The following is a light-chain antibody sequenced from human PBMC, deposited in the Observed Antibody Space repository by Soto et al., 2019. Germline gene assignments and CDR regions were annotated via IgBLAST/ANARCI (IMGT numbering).Light chain of an antibody. CDR1: QSVSSSY. V-gene: IGKV3-20*01. Sequence: IALTQSPGTLSLYPGERATLSCRASQSVSSSYLAWYQQKPGQAPRLLIYGASSRATGIPDRFSGSGSGTDFTLTISILGPEDFAVYYFQQYGSSPETFGQGTKVEIK. CDR3: QQYGSSPET. J-gene: IGKJ1*01. CDR2: GAS.